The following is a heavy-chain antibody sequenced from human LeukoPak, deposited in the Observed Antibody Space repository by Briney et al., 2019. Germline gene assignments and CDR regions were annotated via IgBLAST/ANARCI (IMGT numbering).Heavy chain of an antibody. V-gene: IGHV5-51*01. J-gene: IGHJ4*02. CDR1: GYSFTTYW. Sequence: GESLKISCKGSGYSFTTYWIAWVRQMSGKGPEWMGIIYPGDSDTRYSPSFQGQVTISADKSITTAYLQWSSLKASDTAIYYCARREGGYGPDFDYWGQGTLVTVSS. D-gene: IGHD6-13*01. CDR3: ARREGGYGPDFDY. CDR2: IYPGDSDT.